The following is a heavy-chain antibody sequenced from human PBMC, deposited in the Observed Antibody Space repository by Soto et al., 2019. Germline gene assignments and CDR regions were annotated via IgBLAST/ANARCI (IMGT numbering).Heavy chain of an antibody. Sequence: GGSLRLSCAASGFTFSSYAMSWVRQAPGKGLEWVSAISGSGGSTYYADSVKGRFTTSRDNSKNTLYLQMNSLRAEDTAVYYCAKFSMVRGVYHWGQGTLVTVSS. CDR2: ISGSGGST. D-gene: IGHD3-10*01. CDR3: AKFSMVRGVYH. V-gene: IGHV3-23*01. CDR1: GFTFSSYA. J-gene: IGHJ5*02.